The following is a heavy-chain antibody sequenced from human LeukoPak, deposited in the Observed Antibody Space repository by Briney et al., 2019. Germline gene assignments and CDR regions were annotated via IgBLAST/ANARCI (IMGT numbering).Heavy chain of an antibody. Sequence: PSETLSLTCAVYGGSFSGYYWSWIRQPPGKGLEWIGEINHSGSTNYNPSLKSRVTVSVDTSKNQFSLKLSSVTAADSAVYYCARESSSIFYFDYWGQGTLVTVSS. V-gene: IGHV4-34*01. J-gene: IGHJ4*02. CDR3: ARESSSIFYFDY. CDR2: INHSGST. D-gene: IGHD3-3*02. CDR1: GGSFSGYY.